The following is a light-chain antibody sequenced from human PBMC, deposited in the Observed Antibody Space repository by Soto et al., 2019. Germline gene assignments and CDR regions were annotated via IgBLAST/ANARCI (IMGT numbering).Light chain of an antibody. Sequence: DIQMTQSPSSLSASVGDRVTTTCQASHDITSYLNWYQHKPGKAPKLLIYDASILEAGVPSRFXXSGSGTDFTFTISSLQPEDVATYYCQKCDYLPIFGPGTTVDFK. V-gene: IGKV1-33*01. CDR2: DAS. CDR3: QKCDYLPI. J-gene: IGKJ3*01. CDR1: HDITSY.